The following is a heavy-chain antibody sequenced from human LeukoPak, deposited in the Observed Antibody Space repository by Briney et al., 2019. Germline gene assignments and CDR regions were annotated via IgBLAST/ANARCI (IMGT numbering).Heavy chain of an antibody. CDR3: AKDGRGYCSGGSCYTFDY. CDR1: GFTFSNYV. V-gene: IGHV3-30-3*01. CDR2: ISYDGSNK. Sequence: GGSLRLSCAASGFTFSNYVIHWVRQAPGKGLEWVAVISYDGSNKYYADSVKGRFTISRDNSKNTLYLQMNSLRAEDTAVYYCAKDGRGYCSGGSCYTFDYWGQGTLVTVSS. D-gene: IGHD2-15*01. J-gene: IGHJ4*02.